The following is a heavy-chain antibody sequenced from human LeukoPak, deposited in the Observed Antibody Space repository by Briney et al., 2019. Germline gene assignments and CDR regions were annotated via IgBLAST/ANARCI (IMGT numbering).Heavy chain of an antibody. D-gene: IGHD5-24*01. CDR2: FDPEDGET. CDR3: ATDFAVRDGYHPYAFDI. CDR1: GYTLTELS. J-gene: IGHJ3*02. V-gene: IGHV1-24*01. Sequence: ASVKVSCKVSGYTLTELSMHWVRQAPGKGLEWMGGFDPEDGETIYAQKFQGRVTMTEDTSTDTAYMELSSLGSEDTAVYYCATDFAVRDGYHPYAFDIWGQGTMVTVSS.